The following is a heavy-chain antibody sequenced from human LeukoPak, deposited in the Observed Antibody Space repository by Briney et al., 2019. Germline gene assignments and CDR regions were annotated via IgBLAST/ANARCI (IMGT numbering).Heavy chain of an antibody. CDR1: GFTVSSSY. J-gene: IGHJ4*02. CDR2: IYSGGSGST. D-gene: IGHD2-2*01. Sequence: GGSLRLSCAASGFTVSSSYMSWVRQAPGKGLEWVSVIYSGGSGSTYYADSVKGRYTISRDNSKNTLNLQMNSLRAEDTAVYYCAHRKATSWAHDYWGQGTLVTVSS. V-gene: IGHV3-53*01. CDR3: AHRKATSWAHDY.